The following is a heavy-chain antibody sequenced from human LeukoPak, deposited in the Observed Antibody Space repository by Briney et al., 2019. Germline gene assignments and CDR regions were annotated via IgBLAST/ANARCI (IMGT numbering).Heavy chain of an antibody. CDR1: GFTFSSYS. V-gene: IGHV3-48*01. CDR3: ASSLGYCTNGVCYKYAFQV. Sequence: GGSLRLSCAASGFTFSSYSMNWVRQAPGKGLERVSDISSSSSTIYYADSVKGRFTISRDNAKNSLYLEMNSLRAEDTAVYYCASSLGYCTNGVCYKYAFQVWGQGTKVTVSS. D-gene: IGHD2-8*01. CDR2: ISSSSSTI. J-gene: IGHJ3*01.